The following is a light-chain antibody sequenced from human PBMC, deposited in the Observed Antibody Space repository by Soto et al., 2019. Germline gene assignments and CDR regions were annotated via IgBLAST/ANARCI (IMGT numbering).Light chain of an antibody. CDR3: LQYNSYPWT. CDR1: QDISNY. J-gene: IGKJ1*01. Sequence: DIQMTQSPSSLSASVGDRVTITCPASQDISNYLNWYQQKPGKPPKLLSYKASSLESGVPSRFGGSGSGTEFTLTISSLKPDDFATYYCLQYNSYPWTFGQGTKVDIK. CDR2: KAS. V-gene: IGKV1-5*03.